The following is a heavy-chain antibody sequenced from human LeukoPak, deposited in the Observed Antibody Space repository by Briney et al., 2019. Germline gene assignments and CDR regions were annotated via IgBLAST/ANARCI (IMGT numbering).Heavy chain of an antibody. Sequence: GGSLRLSCEGSGFTFSAYNMNWVRQAPGKGLESISYISSSSATIFYADSVKGRFTISRDNDKNSLYLQMNSLRAEDTAVYYCARDWRFGLGVDYMDVWGKGTTVTVSS. CDR1: GFTFSAYN. CDR2: ISSSSATI. J-gene: IGHJ6*03. V-gene: IGHV3-48*01. CDR3: ARDWRFGLGVDYMDV. D-gene: IGHD1-1*01.